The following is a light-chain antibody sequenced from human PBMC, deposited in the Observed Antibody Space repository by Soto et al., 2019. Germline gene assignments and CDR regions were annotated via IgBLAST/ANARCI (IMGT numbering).Light chain of an antibody. CDR1: QSVTSNY. V-gene: IGKV3-20*01. Sequence: EIVLTQSPGTLSLSPGERTTLSCRASQSVTSNYVAWYQQKPGQAPRLLIYAESNRATGVPDRFSGSGSEKEFILTISRLEPEDFAVNYCRQHTNAPPWAFGQGTKVEIK. CDR2: AES. J-gene: IGKJ1*01. CDR3: RQHTNAPPWA.